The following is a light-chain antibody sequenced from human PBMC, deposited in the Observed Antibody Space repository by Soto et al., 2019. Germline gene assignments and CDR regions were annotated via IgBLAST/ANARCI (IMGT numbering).Light chain of an antibody. CDR3: QQTYSTPYV. J-gene: IGKJ2*01. CDR2: GAS. V-gene: IGKV1-39*01. CDR1: QTISNY. Sequence: DIQLTQSPPSLSASVGDRVTITCRASQTISNYVNWYQQEAGKAPKLLIYGASSLQSGVPSRFSGSGFGTEFTLTISSLQSEDFVIYYCQQTYSTPYVFGGGTKLDI.